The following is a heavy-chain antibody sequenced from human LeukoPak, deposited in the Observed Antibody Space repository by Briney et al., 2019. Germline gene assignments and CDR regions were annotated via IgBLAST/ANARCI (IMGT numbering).Heavy chain of an antibody. Sequence: GGSLRLSCAASGFTFSSYAMSWVRQAPGKGLEWVSAISGSGGSTYYADSVKGRFTISRDNSKNTLYLQINSLRAEDTAVYYCAKGGANTTMVSGGVDVWGRGTTVTVSS. CDR3: AKGGANTTMVSGGVDV. CDR2: ISGSGGST. D-gene: IGHD5-18*01. J-gene: IGHJ6*02. V-gene: IGHV3-23*01. CDR1: GFTFSSYA.